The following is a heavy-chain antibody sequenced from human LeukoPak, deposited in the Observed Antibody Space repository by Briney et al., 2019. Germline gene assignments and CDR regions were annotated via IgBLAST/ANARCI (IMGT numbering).Heavy chain of an antibody. J-gene: IGHJ1*01. CDR3: ERDLGSSTSPYFQH. V-gene: IGHV4-34*01. CDR2: ISHGGNT. Sequence: SETLSLTCAVYGGSFSDYYWSWIRQFPGKGLEWIGEISHGGNTNYNPSLKSRVSISIDTSKNQFSLELSSVTAADTAVYYCERDLGSSTSPYFQHWGQGTLVTVSS. D-gene: IGHD2-2*01. CDR1: GGSFSDYY.